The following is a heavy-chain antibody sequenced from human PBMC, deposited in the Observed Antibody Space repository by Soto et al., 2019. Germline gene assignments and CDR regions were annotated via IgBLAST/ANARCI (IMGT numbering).Heavy chain of an antibody. J-gene: IGHJ3*02. CDR2: INPSGGST. CDR3: ARDLDPSYYYDSSGYPDAFDI. V-gene: IGHV1-46*01. CDR1: GYTFPSYY. Sequence: ASVKVSCKASGYTFPSYYMHWVRQAPGQGLEWMGIINPSGGSTSYAQKFQGRVTMTRDTSTSTVYMELSSLRSEDTAVYYCARDLDPSYYYDSSGYPDAFDIWGQGTMVTVSS. D-gene: IGHD3-22*01.